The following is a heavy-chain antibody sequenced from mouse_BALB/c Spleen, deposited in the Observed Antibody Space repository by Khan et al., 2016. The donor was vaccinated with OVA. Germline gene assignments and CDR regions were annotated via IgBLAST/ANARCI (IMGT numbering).Heavy chain of an antibody. D-gene: IGHD1-1*01. Sequence: VQLQQSGPELVKPGASVKISCKASGYSFTGYFMNWVMQSHGKSLEWIGRINPHIGETFYNQKFKDKATLTVDESSRTAHMELRSLASEDPAVYYCARKNGSDFDYWGQGTTRTVSS. V-gene: IGHV1-20*02. CDR2: INPHIGET. CDR1: GYSFTGYF. CDR3: ARKNGSDFDY. J-gene: IGHJ2*01.